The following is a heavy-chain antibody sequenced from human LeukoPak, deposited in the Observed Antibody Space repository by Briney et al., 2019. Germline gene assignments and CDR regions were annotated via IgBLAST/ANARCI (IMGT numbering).Heavy chain of an antibody. J-gene: IGHJ4*02. D-gene: IGHD3-22*01. Sequence: SESLSLTCAVSGGSFSGYYWSWIRQPPGKGLEWMGEINHSGSTNYNPSLKSRVTISVDTSKNQFSLKLSSVTAADTAVYYCARGQSQNYYDSSGYPDYWGQGTLVTVSS. CDR3: ARGQSQNYYDSSGYPDY. V-gene: IGHV4-34*01. CDR2: INHSGST. CDR1: GGSFSGYY.